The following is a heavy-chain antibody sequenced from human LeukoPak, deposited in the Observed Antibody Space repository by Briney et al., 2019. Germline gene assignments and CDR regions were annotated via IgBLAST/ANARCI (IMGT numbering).Heavy chain of an antibody. CDR3: AKEVIAHYYYYYMDV. Sequence: GGSLRLSCAASGFTFSSYGMHWVRQAPGKGLERVAGIWYGGSSKSYADSVKGRFTISRDNSKNTLYLQMNSLRAEDTAVYYCAKEVIAHYYYYYMDVWGKGTTVTVSS. D-gene: IGHD2-21*01. CDR2: IWYGGSSK. V-gene: IGHV3-33*06. J-gene: IGHJ6*03. CDR1: GFTFSSYG.